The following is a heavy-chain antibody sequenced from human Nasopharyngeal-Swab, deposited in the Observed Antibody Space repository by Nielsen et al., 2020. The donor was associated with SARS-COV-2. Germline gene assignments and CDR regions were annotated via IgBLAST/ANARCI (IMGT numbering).Heavy chain of an antibody. CDR1: GFTFSSFG. V-gene: IGHV3-30*03. D-gene: IGHD4-17*01. J-gene: IGHJ4*02. Sequence: GGSLRLSCAASGFTFSSFGMHWVRQAPGKGLEWVAFIAHDASNEYYGDSVKGRFSISRDSSKNTLYLQMDSLRGEDTAVYYCARDAPAHYGAFYWCRGTLATVPS. CDR2: IAHDASNE. CDR3: ARDAPAHYGAFY.